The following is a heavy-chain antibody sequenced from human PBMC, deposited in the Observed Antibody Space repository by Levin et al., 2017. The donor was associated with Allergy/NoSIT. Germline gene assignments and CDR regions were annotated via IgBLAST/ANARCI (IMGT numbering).Heavy chain of an antibody. CDR1: GFTVSSNY. Sequence: GESLKISCAASGFTVSSNYMSWVRQAPGKGLEWVSVIYSGGSTYYADSVKGRFTISRDNSKNTLYLQMNSLRAEDTAVYYCAREDHYYDSSGYFDYWGQGTLVTVAS. J-gene: IGHJ4*02. CDR2: IYSGGST. V-gene: IGHV3-66*01. CDR3: AREDHYYDSSGYFDY. D-gene: IGHD3-22*01.